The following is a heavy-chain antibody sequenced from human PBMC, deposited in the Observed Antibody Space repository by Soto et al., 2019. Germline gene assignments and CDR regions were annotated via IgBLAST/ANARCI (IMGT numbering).Heavy chain of an antibody. CDR1: GYTFTSYA. J-gene: IGHJ5*02. Sequence: QVQLVQSGAEVKKPGASVKVSCKASGYTFTSYAMHWVRQAPGQRLEWMGWINAGNGNTKYSQKIQGRVTITRDTSASTAYMELSSLRSEDTAVYYCARDVGTYYYGSGMLKWFDPWGQGTLLTVSS. V-gene: IGHV1-3*01. D-gene: IGHD3-10*01. CDR3: ARDVGTYYYGSGMLKWFDP. CDR2: INAGNGNT.